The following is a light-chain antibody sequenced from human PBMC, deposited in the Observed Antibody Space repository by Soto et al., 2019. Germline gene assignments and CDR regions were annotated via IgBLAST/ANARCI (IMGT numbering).Light chain of an antibody. CDR1: SSDVGSYNL. J-gene: IGLJ2*01. CDR3: CSYAGSSTHVV. CDR2: EGS. V-gene: IGLV2-23*01. Sequence: QSALTQPASVSGSPGQSITISCTGTSSDVGSYNLVSWYQQQPGKAPKLMIYEGSKRPSGVSNRFSGSKSGNTASLTISGLQSDDEADYYCCSYAGSSTHVVFGGGTKLTVL.